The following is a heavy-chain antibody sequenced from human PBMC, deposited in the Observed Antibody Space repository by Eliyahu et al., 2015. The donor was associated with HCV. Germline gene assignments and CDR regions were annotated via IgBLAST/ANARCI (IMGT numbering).Heavy chain of an antibody. CDR2: IHFRGGT. Sequence: QLQLQESGPGLVKPSETLSLTCTVSGGSISSSSYYWGWIRQPPGKGLEWIGGIHFRGGTHYNPSLKSRVTISVDTSKNQFSLKLSSVTAADTAVYYCARQPNGRDKSRAAFDYWGQGTLGHRLL. D-gene: IGHD2-8*01. J-gene: IGHJ4*02. CDR3: ARQPNGRDKSRAAFDY. CDR1: GGSISSSSYY. V-gene: IGHV4-39*01.